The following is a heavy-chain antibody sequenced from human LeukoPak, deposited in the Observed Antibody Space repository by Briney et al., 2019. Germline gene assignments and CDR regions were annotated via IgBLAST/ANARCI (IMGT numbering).Heavy chain of an antibody. D-gene: IGHD2-2*01. Sequence: PSETLSLTCTVSGGSISSSSYYWGWIRQPPGKGLEWIGSIYYSGSTYYNPSLKSRVTISVDTSKNQFSLKLSSVTAADTAVYYCAEGALDCSSTSCGTNWFDPWGQGTLVTVSS. CDR3: AEGALDCSSTSCGTNWFDP. J-gene: IGHJ5*02. V-gene: IGHV4-39*01. CDR1: GGSISSSSYY. CDR2: IYYSGST.